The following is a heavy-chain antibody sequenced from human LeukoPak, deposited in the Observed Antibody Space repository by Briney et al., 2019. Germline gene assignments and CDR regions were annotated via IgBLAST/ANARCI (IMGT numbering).Heavy chain of an antibody. Sequence: GGSLRLSCAAPGFTFSGHWMSWVRQAPGKGLEWVANIKQGGSDKYYVDSVKGRFTISRDNANNLLYLQMNSLRGEDTAVYYCTRDRSRAEDDWGQGTLVTVSS. J-gene: IGHJ4*02. V-gene: IGHV3-7*01. CDR3: TRDRSRAEDD. D-gene: IGHD1-14*01. CDR2: IKQGGSDK. CDR1: GFTFSGHW.